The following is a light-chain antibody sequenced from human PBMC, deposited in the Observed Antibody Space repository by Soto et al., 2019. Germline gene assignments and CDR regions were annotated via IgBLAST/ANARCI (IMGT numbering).Light chain of an antibody. V-gene: IGLV1-40*01. J-gene: IGLJ2*01. CDR1: SPNIGAGYQ. Sequence: QSVLTQPPSVSRAPGQRVTISCTGSSPNIGAGYQVHWYQQLPGTAPKLLIYGNNNRPSGVPDRFSGSKSGTSASLAITGLQAEDEADYYCQSYDSDLSGVVFGGGTKVTVL. CDR2: GNN. CDR3: QSYDSDLSGVV.